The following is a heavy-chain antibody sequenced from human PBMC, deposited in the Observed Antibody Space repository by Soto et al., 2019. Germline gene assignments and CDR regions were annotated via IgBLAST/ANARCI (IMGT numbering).Heavy chain of an antibody. V-gene: IGHV4-59*11. D-gene: IGHD3-3*01. J-gene: IGHJ1*01. CDR1: GGSISSHY. CDR3: AKGKNYNFLISYSTSTTFYS. CDR2: IYYSGST. Sequence: SETLSLTCTVSGGSISSHYWNWIRQPPGKGLEWIGYIYYSGSTNQNPSLRSRATISVDTSKTQFSLELSSVTAADTAVYYCAKGKNYNFLISYSTSTTFYSRAQDTLLPISS.